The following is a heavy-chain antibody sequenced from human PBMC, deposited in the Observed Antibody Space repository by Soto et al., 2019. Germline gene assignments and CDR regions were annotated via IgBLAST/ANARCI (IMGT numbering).Heavy chain of an antibody. V-gene: IGHV3-11*01. CDR1: GVTFSDSY. Sequence: GGSLRLSCAASGVTFSDSYMGWLSQAQGKGLEWVSYIRSSTNTISYADSVKARFTTARDNANNSLYLKMNGLRAEHTSVYYCGSIYYPWRQGMLVKVSS. CDR3: GSIYYP. D-gene: IGHD2-21*01. CDR2: IRSSTNTI. J-gene: IGHJ5*02.